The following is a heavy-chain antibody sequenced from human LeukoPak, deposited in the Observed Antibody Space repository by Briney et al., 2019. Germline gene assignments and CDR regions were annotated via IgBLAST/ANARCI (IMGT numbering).Heavy chain of an antibody. CDR2: INDGGST. CDR3: ASRVLASSDFDY. V-gene: IGHV4-34*01. CDR1: GDSLSKYC. J-gene: IGHJ4*02. D-gene: IGHD2-8*02. Sequence: SETLSLTCAVYGDSLSKYCWSWIRQPPGKGLEWIGEINDGGSTNYNPSLKSRVTISVDTSKNQFSLKLSSVTAADTAVYYCASRVLASSDFDYWGQGTLVTVSS.